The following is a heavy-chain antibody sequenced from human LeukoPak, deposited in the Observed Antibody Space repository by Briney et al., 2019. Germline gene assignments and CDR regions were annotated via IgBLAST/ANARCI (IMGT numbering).Heavy chain of an antibody. Sequence: GASVKVSCKASGGTFSSYAISWVRQAPGQGLEWMGWINPNSGGTNYAQKFQGRVTMTRDTSISTAYMELSRLRSDDTAVYYCASPQGPLDVWGQGTTVTVSS. CDR2: INPNSGGT. J-gene: IGHJ6*02. CDR1: GGTFSSYA. CDR3: ASPQGPLDV. V-gene: IGHV1-2*02.